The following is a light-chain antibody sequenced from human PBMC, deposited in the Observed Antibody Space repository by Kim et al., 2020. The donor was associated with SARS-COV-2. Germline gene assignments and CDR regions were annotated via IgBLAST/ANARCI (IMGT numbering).Light chain of an antibody. J-gene: IGLJ3*02. CDR1: SSAANIYNR. Sequence: GQVVPISCTGISSAANIYNRVSWYQQAPGTAPKLLIYEVSNRPSGVPDRFSGSKSGNSASLTISGLQAEDEAYYYCTSYIGTSTLVFGGGTQLTVL. CDR3: TSYIGTSTLV. V-gene: IGLV2-18*02. CDR2: EVS.